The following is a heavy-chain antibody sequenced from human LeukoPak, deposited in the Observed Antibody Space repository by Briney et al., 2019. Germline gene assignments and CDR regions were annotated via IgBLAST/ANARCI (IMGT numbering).Heavy chain of an antibody. V-gene: IGHV4-4*07. D-gene: IGHD2-8*01. CDR1: GGSINNFY. CDR2: ISATGST. CDR3: ARASYCDNSVCHNLAWFGP. J-gene: IGHJ5*02. Sequence: SETLSLTCTVSGGSINNFYWSWIRQPAGKGLEWIGRISATGSTNYNPSLKSQVTMSVDTSKNQFSLKVTSVTAADTAVYYCARASYCDNSVCHNLAWFGPWGQGALVTVSS.